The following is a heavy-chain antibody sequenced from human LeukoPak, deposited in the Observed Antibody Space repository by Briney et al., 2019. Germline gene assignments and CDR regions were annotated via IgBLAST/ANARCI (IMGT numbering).Heavy chain of an antibody. CDR1: GFTFSSYV. Sequence: GRSLRLSCAASGFTFSSYVMHWVRQAPGKGLEWVAVISSDGSNKHYADSVKGRFTISRGNSKNTLCLQMNSLRVEDTAVYYCAKGDGYNLRVSHWGQGTLVTVSS. V-gene: IGHV3-30*18. CDR2: ISSDGSNK. J-gene: IGHJ4*02. CDR3: AKGDGYNLRVSH. D-gene: IGHD5-24*01.